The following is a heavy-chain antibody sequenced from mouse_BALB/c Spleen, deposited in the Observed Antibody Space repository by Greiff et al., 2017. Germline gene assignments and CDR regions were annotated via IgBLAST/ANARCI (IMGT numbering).Heavy chain of an antibody. V-gene: IGHV1S81*02. CDR1: GYTFTSYW. J-gene: IGHJ4*01. CDR2: INPSNGRT. D-gene: IGHD1-1*02. Sequence: QVQLQQPGAELVKPGASVKLSCKASGYTFTSYWMHWVKQRPGQGLEWIGEINPSNGRTNYNEKFKSKATLTVDKSSSTAYMQLSSLTSEDSAVYYCARRDYYGDSPLYAMDYWGQGTSVTVSS. CDR3: ARRDYYGDSPLYAMDY.